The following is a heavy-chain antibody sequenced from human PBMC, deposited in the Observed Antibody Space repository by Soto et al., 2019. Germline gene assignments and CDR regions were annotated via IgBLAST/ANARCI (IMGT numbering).Heavy chain of an antibody. Sequence: PSETLSLTCSVSGGSISSKSYSWGWIRQPPGKGLQWIGQINHSGSANYNPSLKSRVTISVHTSSSQFSLELSSVTAADTAVYYCARGLISGSHYSGGWYYFDSWGQGTQVTVSS. CDR2: INHSGSA. V-gene: IGHV4-39*07. D-gene: IGHD1-26*01. CDR3: ARGLISGSHYSGGWYYFDS. CDR1: GGSISSKSYS. J-gene: IGHJ4*02.